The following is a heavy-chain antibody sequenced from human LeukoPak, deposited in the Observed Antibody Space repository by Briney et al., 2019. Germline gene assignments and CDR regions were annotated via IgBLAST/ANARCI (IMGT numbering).Heavy chain of an antibody. Sequence: KTSETLSLTCAFYGGSFSGYYWSWIRQSPGKGLERIGEINHSGAIDYNTSLKRRVTISVDTSKNQFSLNLNSVTAADTAVYYCTRGGYGPGSHYRFWGQGTLVTVSS. D-gene: IGHD3-10*01. CDR1: GGSFSGYY. CDR2: INHSGAI. CDR3: TRGGYGPGSHYRF. J-gene: IGHJ4*02. V-gene: IGHV4-34*01.